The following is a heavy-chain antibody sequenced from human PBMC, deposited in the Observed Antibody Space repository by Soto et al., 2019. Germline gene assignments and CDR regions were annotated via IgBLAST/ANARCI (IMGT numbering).Heavy chain of an antibody. CDR3: ARSIAAAGSGSVYYYYYYMDV. V-gene: IGHV4-31*03. D-gene: IGHD6-13*01. J-gene: IGHJ6*03. CDR2: SYYSGST. CDR1: GGSISSGGYY. Sequence: QVQLQESGPGLVKPSQTLSLTCTVSGGSISSGGYYSSWIRQHPGKGLEWIGYSYYSGSTYYNPSLTSRVTISVDTSKNQFSLQLSSVTAADTAVYYCARSIAAAGSGSVYYYYYYMDVWGKGTTVTVSS.